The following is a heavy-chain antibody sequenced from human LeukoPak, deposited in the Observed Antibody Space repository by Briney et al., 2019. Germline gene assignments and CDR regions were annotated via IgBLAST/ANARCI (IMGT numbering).Heavy chain of an antibody. D-gene: IGHD2-2*01. CDR2: IYYSGST. Sequence: PSETLSLTCTVSGGSISSSSYYWGWIRQPTGKGLEWIGSIYYSGSTYYNPSLKSRVTISVDTSKNQFSLKLSSVTAADTAVYYCAGGTIVVVPAASFGDWGQGTLVTVSS. CDR1: GGSISSSSYY. CDR3: AGGTIVVVPAASFGD. V-gene: IGHV4-39*07. J-gene: IGHJ4*02.